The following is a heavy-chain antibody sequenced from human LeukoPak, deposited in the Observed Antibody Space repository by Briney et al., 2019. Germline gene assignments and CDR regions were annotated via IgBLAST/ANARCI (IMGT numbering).Heavy chain of an antibody. Sequence: GESLKISCKGSGYGFTSYWIGWVRQMPGKGLEWMGIIYPGDSDTRYSPSFQGQVTISADKSISTAYLQWSSLKASDTAMYYCARQSPAYYYDSSGYYYFDYWGQGTLVTVSS. CDR1: GYGFTSYW. CDR3: ARQSPAYYYDSSGYYYFDY. CDR2: IYPGDSDT. D-gene: IGHD3-22*01. V-gene: IGHV5-51*01. J-gene: IGHJ4*02.